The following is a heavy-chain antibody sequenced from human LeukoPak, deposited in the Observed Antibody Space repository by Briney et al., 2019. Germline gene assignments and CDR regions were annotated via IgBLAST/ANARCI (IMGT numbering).Heavy chain of an antibody. CDR1: GFTFSSYS. J-gene: IGHJ5*02. V-gene: IGHV3-23*01. CDR3: AKVGSVAGAFNWFDP. D-gene: IGHD6-19*01. CDR2: ISDSGGIT. Sequence: GGSLRLSCAASGFTFSSYSMSWVRQAPGKGLQWVSVISDSGGITYYADSVQGRFAISRDNSKDSLYLQMNSLRTDDTALYFCAKVGSVAGAFNWFDPWGQGTLVTVSS.